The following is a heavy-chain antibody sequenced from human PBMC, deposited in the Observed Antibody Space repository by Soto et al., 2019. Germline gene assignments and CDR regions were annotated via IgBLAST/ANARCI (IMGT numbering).Heavy chain of an antibody. V-gene: IGHV1-69*17. J-gene: IGHJ1*01. CDR1: GDTFNSYV. D-gene: IGHD3-16*01. CDR3: ATGSLGAEGGEH. CDR2: IIPIIGVT. Sequence: QVQLVQSGAEVKRPGSSVKVSCESSGDTFNSYVISWVRQAPGQGLEWMGGIIPIIGVTHYAQKFQGRGTMRALSATSTAYMQLSDPAAEGPALYSCATGSLGAEGGEHGGQGTLVTVSS.